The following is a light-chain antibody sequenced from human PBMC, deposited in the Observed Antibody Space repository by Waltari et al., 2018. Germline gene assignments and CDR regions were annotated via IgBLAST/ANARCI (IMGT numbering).Light chain of an antibody. V-gene: IGKV1-5*03. Sequence: DIQMTQSPSTLSASVGERVTITCRASQNINRWLAWYQQKPGKAPNLLSYKTSSLESGVPSRFSGSGSGTEFTLTIDTLQPDDFATYHCQQYKSYPWTFGQGTKVEI. CDR3: QQYKSYPWT. J-gene: IGKJ1*01. CDR2: KTS. CDR1: QNINRW.